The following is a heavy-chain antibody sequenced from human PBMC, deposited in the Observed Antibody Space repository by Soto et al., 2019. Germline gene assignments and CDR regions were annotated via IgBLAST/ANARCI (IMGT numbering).Heavy chain of an antibody. Sequence: IVSWSAAEFTSSSYGRHWVSKDPCKRLEWVAVIWYYGSNKDYADSVKCRFTISRDKSKNTLYPPMNRLRAEDTAVYYCARVLSTRRYPRCYYGLDGSGHGTTVTVSS. D-gene: IGHD2-2*01. CDR3: ARVLSTRRYPRCYYGLDG. CDR2: IWYYGSNK. J-gene: IGHJ6*02. V-gene: IGHV3-33*01. CDR1: EFTSSSYG.